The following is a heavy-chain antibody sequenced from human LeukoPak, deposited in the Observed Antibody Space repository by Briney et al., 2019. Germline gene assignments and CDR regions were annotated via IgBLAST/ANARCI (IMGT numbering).Heavy chain of an antibody. CDR2: IIPEFDEA. V-gene: IGHV1-69*13. CDR3: AAAYVGATWDY. CDR1: GGILSKWS. Sequence: SVKVSCKASGGILSKWSISWVRQAPGQGLEWVGTIIPEFDEAHYAQKLQGRVTISADDSATAAYMELRSLRSDDTAVYYCAAAYVGATWDYWGQGTLVTVSS. D-gene: IGHD1-26*01. J-gene: IGHJ4*02.